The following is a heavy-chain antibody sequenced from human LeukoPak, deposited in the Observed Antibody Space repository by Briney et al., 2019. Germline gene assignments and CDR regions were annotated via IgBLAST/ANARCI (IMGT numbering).Heavy chain of an antibody. Sequence: PSETLSLTCTVSGGSISSYYWSWIRQPPGKGLEWIGYIYYSVSTNYNPSLKSRVTISVDTSKNQFSLKLSSVTAADTAVYYCARSVAAAWGNWFDPWGQGTLVTVSS. J-gene: IGHJ5*02. CDR1: GGSISSYY. V-gene: IGHV4-59*01. CDR2: IYYSVST. CDR3: ARSVAAAWGNWFDP. D-gene: IGHD6-13*01.